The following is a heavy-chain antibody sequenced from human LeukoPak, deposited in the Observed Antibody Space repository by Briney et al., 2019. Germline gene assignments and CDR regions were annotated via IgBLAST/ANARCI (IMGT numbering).Heavy chain of an antibody. CDR1: GGTFSSYA. J-gene: IGHJ4*02. CDR3: ASLNYYDTSGYFDY. D-gene: IGHD3-22*01. Sequence: SVKVSCKASGGTFSSYAISWVRQAPGQGLEWMGGIIPIFGTANYAQKFQGRVTITADKSTSTDYMELSSLRSEDTAVYYCASLNYYDTSGYFDYWGQGTLVTVSS. V-gene: IGHV1-69*06. CDR2: IIPIFGTA.